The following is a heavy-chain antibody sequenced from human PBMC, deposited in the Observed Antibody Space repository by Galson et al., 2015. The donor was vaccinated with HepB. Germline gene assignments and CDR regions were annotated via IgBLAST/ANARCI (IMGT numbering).Heavy chain of an antibody. CDR2: ISYDGSNN. CDR1: GFTFSGYG. D-gene: IGHD3-22*01. CDR3: ARNYYDSSGYYPHYFDY. V-gene: IGHV3-30*03. Sequence: SLGLSCPAPGFTFSGYGMHGVRQAQGKGLEWVAVISYDGSNNYYADSVKGRFTISRDNSKNTLYLQMNSLRAEDTAVYYCARNYYDSSGYYPHYFDYWGQGTLVTVSS. J-gene: IGHJ4*02.